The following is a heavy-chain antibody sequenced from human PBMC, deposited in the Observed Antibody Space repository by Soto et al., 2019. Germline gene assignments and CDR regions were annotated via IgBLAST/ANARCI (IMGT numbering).Heavy chain of an antibody. CDR1: GGSISRDDYY. Sequence: LSLTCTVSGGSISRDDYYWSWIRQPPGKGLEWIGEINHSGSTNYNPSLKSRVTISVDTSKNQFSLKLSSVTAADTAVYYCARGPSSMNSGSYRHGRRYWYFDLWGSGTLVTVSS. CDR2: INHSGST. CDR3: ARGPSSMNSGSYRHGRRYWYFDL. J-gene: IGHJ2*01. V-gene: IGHV4-34*01. D-gene: IGHD1-26*01.